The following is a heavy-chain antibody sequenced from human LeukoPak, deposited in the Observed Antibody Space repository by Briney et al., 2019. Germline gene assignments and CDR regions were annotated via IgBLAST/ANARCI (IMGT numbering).Heavy chain of an antibody. V-gene: IGHV4-4*07. CDR1: GDSISTYF. CDR2: VYPSGTT. D-gene: IGHD3-10*01. J-gene: IGHJ4*02. CDR3: ARESMVRGVTYFDY. Sequence: PSETLSLTCSVSGDSISTYFWSWIRQPAGKGLEWSGRVYPSGTTQYHFSLKSRVTLSVGTSENHLSLKLISVTAAGTAVYYCARESMVRGVTYFDYWGQGILVTVSS.